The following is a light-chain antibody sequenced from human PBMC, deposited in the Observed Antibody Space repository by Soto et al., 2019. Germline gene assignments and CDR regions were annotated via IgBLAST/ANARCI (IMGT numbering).Light chain of an antibody. CDR1: QSVSSSY. J-gene: IGKJ4*01. V-gene: IGKV3-20*01. CDR2: GAS. CDR3: QHYCSSPLT. Sequence: EIVLTQSPGTLSLSPGERATLSCRASQSVSSSYLAWYQQKPGQAPRLLIYGASSRATGIPDRFSGSGSGTDFTLTISRLEPEDFAVEYGQHYCSSPLTVGGGTKVE.